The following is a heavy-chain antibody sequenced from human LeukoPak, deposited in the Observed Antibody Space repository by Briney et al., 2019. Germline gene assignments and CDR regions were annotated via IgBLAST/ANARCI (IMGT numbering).Heavy chain of an antibody. Sequence: GGSLRLSCAASGFTFSSYAMSWVRQAPGKGLEWVSAISANGAGTYYADSVKGRFTISRDNSKNTLFLQMISLRAEDTAVYYCTTVWPYSSGWYYFDYWGQGTLVTVPS. CDR2: ISANGAGT. CDR1: GFTFSSYA. J-gene: IGHJ4*02. V-gene: IGHV3-23*01. D-gene: IGHD6-19*01. CDR3: TTVWPYSSGWYYFDY.